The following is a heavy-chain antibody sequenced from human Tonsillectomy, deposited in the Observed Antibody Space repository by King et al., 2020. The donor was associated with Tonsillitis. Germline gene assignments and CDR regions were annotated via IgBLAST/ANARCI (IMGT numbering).Heavy chain of an antibody. V-gene: IGHV4-59*08. CDR1: GGSISSYY. Sequence: VQLQESGPGLVKPSETLSLTCTVSGGSISSYYWSWIRQPPGKGLEWIGYIYYSGSTNYNPSLKSRVTISVDTSKNQFSLKLSSVTAAATAVYYCARGDYVAAGYYYGMDVWGQGTTVTVSS. D-gene: IGHD4-17*01. CDR3: ARGDYVAAGYYYGMDV. CDR2: IYYSGST. J-gene: IGHJ6*02.